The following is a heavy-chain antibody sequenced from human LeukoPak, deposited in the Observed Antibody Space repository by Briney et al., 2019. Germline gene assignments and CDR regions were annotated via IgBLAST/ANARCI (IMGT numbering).Heavy chain of an antibody. CDR1: GYTLTELS. V-gene: IGHV1-24*01. CDR2: FDPEDGET. CDR3: ATAGGNYVGWFDP. D-gene: IGHD4-11*01. J-gene: IGHJ5*02. Sequence: ASVKVSCKVSGYTLTELSMHWVRQAPGKGHEWMGGFDPEDGETIYAQKFQGRVTMTEDTSTDTAYMELSSLRSEDTAVYYCATAGGNYVGWFDPWGQGTLVTVSS.